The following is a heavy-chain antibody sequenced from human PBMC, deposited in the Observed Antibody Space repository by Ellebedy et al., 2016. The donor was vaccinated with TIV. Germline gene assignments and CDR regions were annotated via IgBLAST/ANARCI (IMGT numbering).Heavy chain of an antibody. CDR2: IYHSGST. D-gene: IGHD1-1*01. CDR3: ARGSGTTGFDP. Sequence: SETLSLTXAVSGGPISSSNWWSWVRQPPGKGLEWIGEIYHSGSTNYNPSLKSRVTISVDTSKNQFSLKLSSVTAADTAVYYCARGSGTTGFDPWGQGTLVTVSS. J-gene: IGHJ5*02. CDR1: GGPISSSNW. V-gene: IGHV4-4*02.